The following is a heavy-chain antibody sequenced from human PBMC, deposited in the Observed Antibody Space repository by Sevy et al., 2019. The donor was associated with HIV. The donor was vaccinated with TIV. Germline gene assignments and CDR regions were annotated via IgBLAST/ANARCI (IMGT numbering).Heavy chain of an antibody. Sequence: SETLSLTCTVSGDSISNYYWTWIRQPPGKGLEWIGYIYFSGSTDYNPSLKSRVTISVDTSKNQFSLKLSSVTAAETAVYYCARDGYSYGYPYYYYGMDVWGQGTTVTVSS. CDR2: IYFSGST. CDR3: ARDGYSYGYPYYYYGMDV. CDR1: GDSISNYY. D-gene: IGHD5-18*01. V-gene: IGHV4-59*01. J-gene: IGHJ6*01.